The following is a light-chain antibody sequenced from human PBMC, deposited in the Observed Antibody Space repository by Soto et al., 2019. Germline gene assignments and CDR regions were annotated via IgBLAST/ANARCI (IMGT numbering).Light chain of an antibody. CDR2: GVS. Sequence: ERVMTQSPVTLSVSPGESVTLSCRASQSVGTNLAWYQQKPGQAPSLLIYGVSTRSTGIPTRFSGSGSGRQFTLAISRLQSEDFAVYYWQQYNNWPQTFGQGTKVEIK. J-gene: IGKJ1*01. V-gene: IGKV3-15*01. CDR3: QQYNNWPQT. CDR1: QSVGTN.